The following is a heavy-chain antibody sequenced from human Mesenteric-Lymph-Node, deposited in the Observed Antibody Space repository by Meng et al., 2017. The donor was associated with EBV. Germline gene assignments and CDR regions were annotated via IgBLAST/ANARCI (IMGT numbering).Heavy chain of an antibody. CDR1: GGSFSGYY. CDR2: VYHTGGT. CDR3: ARGRGFPVRYFDL. Sequence: QVQVQQWGAGLLQSSETLSRTCAVYGGSFSGYYWTWIRQAPGKGLEWMGEVYHTGGTNYSPSLQSRVTMSVDVSKNQFALKLSSLTAADTSVYYCARGRGFPVRYFDLWGQGTLVTVSS. J-gene: IGHJ4*02. V-gene: IGHV4-34*01. D-gene: IGHD5-12*01.